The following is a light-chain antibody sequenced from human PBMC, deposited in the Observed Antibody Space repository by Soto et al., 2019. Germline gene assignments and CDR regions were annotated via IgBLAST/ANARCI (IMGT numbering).Light chain of an antibody. CDR3: QQYNNWPQYT. J-gene: IGKJ2*01. CDR1: QSVGSSY. CDR2: GAS. V-gene: IGKV3-20*01. Sequence: EIVLTQSPGTLSLSPGERATLSCRASQSVGSSYLAWYQQKPGQAPRVLVYGASSRATGIPDRFSGSGSGTDFTLTISRLEPEDFAVYYCQQYNNWPQYTFGQGTKVDIK.